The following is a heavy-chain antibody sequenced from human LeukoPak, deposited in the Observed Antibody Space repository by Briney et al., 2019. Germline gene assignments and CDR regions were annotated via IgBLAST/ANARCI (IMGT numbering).Heavy chain of an antibody. CDR3: TRQWHTPSYY. V-gene: IGHV3-74*01. Sequence: PGGSLRLSCAASGFIFNNYWMHWVRQTPGEGPLWLSRINGDGSSTSYTHSVQGRFIISRDNAKNTLYLQMNSLRAEDTAVYYCTRQWHTPSYYWGQGTLVTVSS. D-gene: IGHD6-19*01. CDR1: GFIFNNYW. J-gene: IGHJ4*02. CDR2: INGDGSST.